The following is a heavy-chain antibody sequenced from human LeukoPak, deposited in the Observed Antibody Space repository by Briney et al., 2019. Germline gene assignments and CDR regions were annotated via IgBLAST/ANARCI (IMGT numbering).Heavy chain of an antibody. Sequence: ASVKVSCKASGYTFTSYAMNWVRQAPGQGLEWMGWINTNTGNPTYAQGFTGRFVFSLDTSVSTAYLQISSLKAEDTAVYYCARDNLSGDYRGADYWGQGTLVTVSS. V-gene: IGHV7-4-1*02. J-gene: IGHJ4*02. CDR1: GYTFTSYA. CDR3: ARDNLSGDYRGADY. D-gene: IGHD4-17*01. CDR2: INTNTGNP.